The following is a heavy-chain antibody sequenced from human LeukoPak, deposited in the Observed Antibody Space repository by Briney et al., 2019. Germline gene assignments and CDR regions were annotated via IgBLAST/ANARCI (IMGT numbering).Heavy chain of an antibody. V-gene: IGHV4-34*01. J-gene: IGHJ4*02. CDR3: ARGRSRLWSALTTHFDY. CDR2: INHSGST. Sequence: PSETLSLTCAVYGGSFSGYYWSWIRQPPGKGLEWIGEINHSGSTNYNPSLKSRVTISVDTSKNQFSLKLSSVTAADTAVYYCARGRSRLWSALTTHFDYWGQGTLVTVSS. CDR1: GGSFSGYY. D-gene: IGHD4/OR15-4a*01.